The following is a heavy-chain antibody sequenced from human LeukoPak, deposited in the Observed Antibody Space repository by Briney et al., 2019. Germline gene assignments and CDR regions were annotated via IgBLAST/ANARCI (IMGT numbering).Heavy chain of an antibody. CDR1: GYTFTGYY. D-gene: IGHD3-3*01. CDR2: INPNSGGT. J-gene: IGHJ4*02. CDR3: ARDQTGYDFWSGYYKYYFDY. Sequence: ASVKVSCKASGYTFTGYYMPWVRQAPGQGLEWMGWINPNSGGTNYEQKFQGRVTMTRDTSISTAYMEVSRLRSDDTAVDYCARDQTGYDFWSGYYKYYFDYWGQGTLVTVSS. V-gene: IGHV1-2*02.